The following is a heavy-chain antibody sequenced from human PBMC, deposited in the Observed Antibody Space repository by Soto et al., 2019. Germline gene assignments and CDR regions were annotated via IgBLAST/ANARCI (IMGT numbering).Heavy chain of an antibody. V-gene: IGHV1-46*01. Sequence: ASVKVSCKASGYTFTSYYMHWVRQAPGQGLEWMGIINPSGGSTSYAQKFQGRVTMTRDTSTSTVYMELSSLRSEDTAVYYCARGPPYDFWSGYPLLRYYYYGMDVWGQGTTVTVSS. J-gene: IGHJ6*02. CDR1: GYTFTSYY. CDR3: ARGPPYDFWSGYPLLRYYYYGMDV. CDR2: INPSGGST. D-gene: IGHD3-3*01.